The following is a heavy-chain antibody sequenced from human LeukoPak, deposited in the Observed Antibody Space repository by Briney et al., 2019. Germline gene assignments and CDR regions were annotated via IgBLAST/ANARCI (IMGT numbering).Heavy chain of an antibody. CDR2: ISGSGGST. D-gene: IGHD3-22*01. CDR3: AKGGYYDTDDHYYFDY. Sequence: PGGSLRLSCAASGFTFSSYAMSWVRQAPGKGLEWVSAISGSGGSTYYADSVKGRFTISRDNSKNTLYLQMNSLRAEDTAVYYCAKGGYYDTDDHYYFDYWGQGTLVTVSS. CDR1: GFTFSSYA. V-gene: IGHV3-23*01. J-gene: IGHJ4*02.